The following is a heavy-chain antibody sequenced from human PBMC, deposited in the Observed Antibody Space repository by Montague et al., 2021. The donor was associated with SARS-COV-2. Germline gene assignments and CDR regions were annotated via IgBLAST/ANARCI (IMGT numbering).Heavy chain of an antibody. D-gene: IGHD3-10*01. CDR2: IAISGTTI. CDR3: ARGRGSYYVPYYYYYAMDV. J-gene: IGHJ6*02. Sequence: SLRLSCAASGFTFSDYYMSWIRQAPGKGLEWLSYIAISGTTIYYADSVKARVTISRDDAENSLYLQMNSLRAEDMAVYYCARGRGSYYVPYYYYYAMDVWGQRTTVTVSS. CDR1: GFTFSDYY. V-gene: IGHV3-11*01.